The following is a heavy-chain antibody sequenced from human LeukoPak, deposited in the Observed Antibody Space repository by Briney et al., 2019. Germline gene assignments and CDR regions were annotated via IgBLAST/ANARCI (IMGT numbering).Heavy chain of an antibody. CDR1: GGSISSYY. CDR2: IYHSGST. Sequence: SETLSLTCTVSGGSISSYYWSWIRQPPGKGLGWIGYIYHSGSTYYNPSLKSRVTISVDTSKNQFSLKLSSVTAADTAVYYCARDTGGYIRGGYWGQGTLVTVSS. V-gene: IGHV4-59*12. J-gene: IGHJ4*02. CDR3: ARDTGGYIRGGY. D-gene: IGHD6-13*01.